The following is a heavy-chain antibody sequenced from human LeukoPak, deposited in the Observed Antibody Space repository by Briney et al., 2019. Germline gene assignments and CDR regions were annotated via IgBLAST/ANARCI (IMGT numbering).Heavy chain of an antibody. Sequence: SETLSLTCTVSGYSISSGYYWGWIRQPPGKGLEWIGSIYHSGSTYYNPSLKSRVTISVDTSKNQFSLKLSSVTAADTAVYYCARGSYDYVWGSYRTYYFDYWGQGTLVTVSS. CDR2: IYHSGST. D-gene: IGHD3-16*02. CDR1: GYSISSGYY. J-gene: IGHJ4*02. V-gene: IGHV4-38-2*02. CDR3: ARGSYDYVWGSYRTYYFDY.